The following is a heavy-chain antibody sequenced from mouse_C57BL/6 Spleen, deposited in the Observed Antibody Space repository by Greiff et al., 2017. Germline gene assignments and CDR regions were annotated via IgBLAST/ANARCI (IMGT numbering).Heavy chain of an antibody. V-gene: IGHV1-18*01. CDR3: ARGGYGNPYFDY. CDR2: INPNNGGT. J-gene: IGHJ2*01. D-gene: IGHD2-10*02. Sequence: DVQLQESGPELVKPGASVKIPCKASGYTFTDYNMDWVKQSHGKSLEWIGDINPNNGGTIYNQKFKGKATLTVDKSSSTAYMELRSLTSEDTAVYYCARGGYGNPYFDYWGQGTTLTVSS. CDR1: GYTFTDYN.